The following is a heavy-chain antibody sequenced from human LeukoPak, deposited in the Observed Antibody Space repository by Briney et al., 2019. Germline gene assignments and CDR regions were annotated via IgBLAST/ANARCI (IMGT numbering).Heavy chain of an antibody. J-gene: IGHJ4*02. CDR2: INHSGST. CDR3: ARGSPQYYDSSGYQTPPDY. V-gene: IGHV4-34*01. D-gene: IGHD3-22*01. Sequence: SETLSLTCTVSGGSISSYYWSWIRQPPGKGLEWIGEINHSGSTNYNPSLKSRVTISVDTSKNQFSLKLSSVTAADMAVYYCARGSPQYYDSSGYQTPPDYWGQGTLVTVSS. CDR1: GGSISSYY.